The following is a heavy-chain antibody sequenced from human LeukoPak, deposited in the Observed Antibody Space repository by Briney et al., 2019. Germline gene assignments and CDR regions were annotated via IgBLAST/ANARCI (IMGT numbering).Heavy chain of an antibody. Sequence: GGSLRLSCAASGFTFSRYAMSWVRQAPGKGLEWVSSIRGDGGSIWYADFVKGRFTISRDNSKNTLYPQMNSLRSEDTAIYYCAKGSRLDSYDYWGRGTLVTVSS. J-gene: IGHJ4*02. CDR1: GFTFSRYA. CDR3: AKGSRLDSYDY. CDR2: IRGDGGSI. V-gene: IGHV3-23*01. D-gene: IGHD1-1*01.